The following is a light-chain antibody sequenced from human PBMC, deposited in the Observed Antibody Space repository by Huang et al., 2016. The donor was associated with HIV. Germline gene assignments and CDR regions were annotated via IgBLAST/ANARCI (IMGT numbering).Light chain of an antibody. J-gene: IGKJ2*01. CDR3: QQYDNWPPMYA. Sequence: DIVLTQSPATLSLSPVERATLSCRASQNISSNLAWYQQKPGQAPRLLIYGAFNRAAGFPDRFIGSGSETEFTLTISSLESEDFAVYYCQQYDNWPPMYAFGQGTKLEIK. V-gene: IGKV3-15*01. CDR2: GAF. CDR1: QNISSN.